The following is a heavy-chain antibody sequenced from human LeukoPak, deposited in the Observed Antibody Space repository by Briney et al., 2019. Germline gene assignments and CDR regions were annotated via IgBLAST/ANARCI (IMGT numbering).Heavy chain of an antibody. CDR2: ISGSGGST. Sequence: PGGSLRLSCAASGFTFSSYAMCWVRQGPGKGLEWASAISGSGGSTYYADSVKGRFTISRDNSKNTLYLQMNSLRAEDTDLYYCAKTPRYCSSSNCYAGYFDYWGQGTLVTVSS. CDR1: GFTFSSYA. D-gene: IGHD2-2*01. J-gene: IGHJ4*02. CDR3: AKTPRYCSSSNCYAGYFDY. V-gene: IGHV3-23*01.